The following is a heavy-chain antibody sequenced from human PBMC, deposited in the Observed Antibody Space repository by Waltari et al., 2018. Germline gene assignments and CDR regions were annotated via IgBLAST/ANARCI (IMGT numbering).Heavy chain of an antibody. J-gene: IGHJ5*02. Sequence: EVQLLESGGGLVQPGGSLRLSCATSGFTFSSRAMTWVRLAPGKGVGWCEMIGGGSGDTIYYTDSGEGRFTISRDDSKNTVFLQMNSLRAEDTAVYYCATGGHFSWFDPWGRGTLVTVSS. CDR2: IGGGSGDTI. V-gene: IGHV3-23*01. D-gene: IGHD3-3*02. CDR1: GFTFSSRA. CDR3: ATGGHFSWFDP.